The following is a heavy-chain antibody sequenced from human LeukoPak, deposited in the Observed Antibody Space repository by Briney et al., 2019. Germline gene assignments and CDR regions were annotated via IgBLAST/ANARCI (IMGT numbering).Heavy chain of an antibody. CDR3: ARPDYDFWSGYPEYNWFDP. CDR2: INTNTGNP. J-gene: IGHJ5*02. V-gene: IGHV7-4-1*02. Sequence: ASVTVSCTASGYTFTSYAMNWVRQAPGQGLEWMGWINTNTGNPTYAQGFTGRFVFSLDTSVSTAYLQISSLKAEDTAVYYCARPDYDFWSGYPEYNWFDPWGQGTLVTVSS. CDR1: GYTFTSYA. D-gene: IGHD3-3*01.